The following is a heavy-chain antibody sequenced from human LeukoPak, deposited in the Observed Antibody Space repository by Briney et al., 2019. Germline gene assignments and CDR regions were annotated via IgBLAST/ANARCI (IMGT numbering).Heavy chain of an antibody. CDR2: IYENGGTT. CDR1: GFTFRSHA. D-gene: IGHD2-21*01. J-gene: IGHJ4*02. CDR3: AKDFRIGYSAHFDY. Sequence: PGGSLRLSCVGSGFTFRSHAMSWVRQAPEKGLEFVSGIYENGGTTYYAGSVKGRFSISRDNSKNTLYLQMDSLRGEDMAVYYCAKDFRIGYSAHFDYWGQGALVTVSS. V-gene: IGHV3-23*01.